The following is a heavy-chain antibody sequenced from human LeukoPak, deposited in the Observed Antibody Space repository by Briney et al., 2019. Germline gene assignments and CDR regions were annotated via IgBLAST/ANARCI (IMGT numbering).Heavy chain of an antibody. J-gene: IGHJ4*02. CDR1: GFTFSDYY. V-gene: IGHV3-11*05. CDR3: TRDLSGSYYFDH. Sequence: GGSLRLSCAASGFTFSDYYMSWIRQAPGKGLEWVSYISSSSSYTNYADSVKGRFTISRDNAKNSLYLQMNSLRAEDTAVYYCTRDLSGSYYFDHWGQGTLVTVSS. CDR2: ISSSSSYT. D-gene: IGHD1-26*01.